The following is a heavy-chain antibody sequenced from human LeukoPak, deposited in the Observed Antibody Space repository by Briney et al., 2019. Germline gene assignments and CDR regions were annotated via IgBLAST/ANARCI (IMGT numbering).Heavy chain of an antibody. CDR2: IYTSGST. V-gene: IGHV4-4*07. CDR3: ASDHSSGSYLGVFDY. J-gene: IGHJ4*02. CDR1: GGSISSYY. Sequence: PSETLSLTCTVSGGSISSYYWSWIRQPAGKGLEWIGRIYTSGSTNYNPSLKSRVTMSVDTSKNQFSLKLSSVTAADTAVYYCASDHSSGSYLGVFDYWGQGTLVTVSS. D-gene: IGHD1-26*01.